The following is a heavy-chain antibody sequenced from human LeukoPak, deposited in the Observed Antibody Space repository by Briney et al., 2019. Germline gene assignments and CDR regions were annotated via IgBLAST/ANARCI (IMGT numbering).Heavy chain of an antibody. CDR1: GSTFAELS. CDR2: FDPEDGQA. J-gene: IGHJ4*02. CDR3: ATVSSYTYDNGGFYFDF. Sequence: ASVKVSCKVSGSTFAELSMHWVRQAPGKGLEWMGGFDPEDGQATYAQKFRGRVTVTEDTSTDTAYTDLSSLRSEDTAVYYCATVSSYTYDNGGFYFDFWGQGTLVTVSS. V-gene: IGHV1-24*01. D-gene: IGHD3-22*01.